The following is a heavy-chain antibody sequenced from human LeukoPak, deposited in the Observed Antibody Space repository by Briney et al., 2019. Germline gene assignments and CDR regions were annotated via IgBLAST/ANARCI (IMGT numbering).Heavy chain of an antibody. D-gene: IGHD2-15*01. CDR1: GFTFSSYS. CDR3: ARFYCSGGSCYELNY. J-gene: IGHJ4*02. CDR2: ISNSSSYI. Sequence: GGSLRLSCAASGFTFSSYSMNWVRQAPGKGLEWVSSISNSSSYIYYADSVKGRFTISRDNAKNSLYLQMNSLRAEDTAVYYCARFYCSGGSCYELNYWGQGTLVTVSS. V-gene: IGHV3-21*01.